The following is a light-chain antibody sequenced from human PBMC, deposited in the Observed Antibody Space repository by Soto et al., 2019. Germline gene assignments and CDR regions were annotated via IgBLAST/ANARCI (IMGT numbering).Light chain of an antibody. CDR1: QGINSW. V-gene: IGKV1-12*01. CDR2: AAS. J-gene: IGKJ1*01. Sequence: DIQMTQSPSSLSASVGDRVIMTCRASQGINSWLAWYQQKQGKAPKLLIYAASNLQSGVPSRFSGSVSGTDGTITISSLQQEDGATYYCQQANSFTWTFGQGTKVDIK. CDR3: QQANSFTWT.